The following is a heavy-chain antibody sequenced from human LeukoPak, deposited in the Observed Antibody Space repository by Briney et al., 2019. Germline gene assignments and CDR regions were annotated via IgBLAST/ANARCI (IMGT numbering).Heavy chain of an antibody. Sequence: SETLSLTCTDSGGSLSSYYWSWIRQPPGKGLEWIGYIYYSGSTNYNPSLKSRVTISVDTSKNQFSLKLSSVTAADTAVYYCARHVYGSGARSPFDPWGQGTLVTVSS. CDR3: ARHVYGSGARSPFDP. CDR2: IYYSGST. V-gene: IGHV4-59*08. J-gene: IGHJ5*02. D-gene: IGHD3-10*01. CDR1: GGSLSSYY.